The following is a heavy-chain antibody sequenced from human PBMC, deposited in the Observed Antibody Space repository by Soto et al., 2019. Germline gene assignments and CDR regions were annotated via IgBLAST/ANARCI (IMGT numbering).Heavy chain of an antibody. CDR2: ISGYNGHA. D-gene: IGHD2-8*02. CDR3: ARGGIVVVLSASTSLVGNWFDP. CDR1: GYNLSSSG. Sequence: QVQLVQSGAEVKKPGASVNVSCKSSGYNLSSSGINWVRQAPGLGLEWMGWISGYNGHALYAREFRGRVTMTTDTSANTAYMELRSLRSDDTAVYYCARGGIVVVLSASTSLVGNWFDPWGQGTLVTVSS. V-gene: IGHV1-18*01. J-gene: IGHJ5*02.